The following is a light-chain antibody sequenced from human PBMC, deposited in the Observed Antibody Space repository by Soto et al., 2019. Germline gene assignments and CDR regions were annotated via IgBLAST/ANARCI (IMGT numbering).Light chain of an antibody. CDR1: QTVSNNY. CDR2: GAS. CDR3: QQRSNWPRFT. V-gene: IGKV3D-20*02. J-gene: IGKJ3*01. Sequence: EIVLTQSPGTLSLSPGDRATLSCRASQTVSNNYLAWCQQKPGQAPRVIMYGASRRATGIPDRFSGGGSGTDFTLTISRLEPEDFAVYYCQQRSNWPRFTFGPGTKVDIK.